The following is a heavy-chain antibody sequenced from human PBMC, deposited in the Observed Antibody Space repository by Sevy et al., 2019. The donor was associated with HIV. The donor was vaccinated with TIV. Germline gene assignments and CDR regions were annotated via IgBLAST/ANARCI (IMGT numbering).Heavy chain of an antibody. D-gene: IGHD1-26*01. J-gene: IGHJ4*02. Sequence: GGSLRLSCAASGFSFNTYTFYWIRQAPGEGLEWISSISSSGVYEYYADSVRGRFTISRDNAKNSLSLQMNGLRVEDTGVYYCARVPDSGGRGRADYWGQGTRVTVSS. CDR1: GFSFNTYT. CDR2: ISSSGVYE. V-gene: IGHV3-21*01. CDR3: ARVPDSGGRGRADY.